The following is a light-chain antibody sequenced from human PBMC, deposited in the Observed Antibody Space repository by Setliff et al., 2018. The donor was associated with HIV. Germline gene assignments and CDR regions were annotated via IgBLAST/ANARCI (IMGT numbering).Light chain of an antibody. CDR2: DGS. V-gene: IGLV3-21*03. CDR3: QVWESSNNHGV. J-gene: IGLJ3*02. CDR1: DIGSKS. Sequence: SYALTQPPSVSVAPGRTATIPCGGNDIGSKSLHWYQQRPGQAPMLVVHDGSDRPSGIPERFSGSNSGNTATLTITRVEAGDEADYYCQVWESSNNHGVFGGGTKVTVL.